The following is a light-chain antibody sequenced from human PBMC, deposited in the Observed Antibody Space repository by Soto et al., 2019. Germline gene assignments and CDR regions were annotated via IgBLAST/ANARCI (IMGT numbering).Light chain of an antibody. J-gene: IGKJ1*01. Sequence: EIVLTQSPGTLPLSPGERATLSCRASQSISNSYLAWYQQKPGQAPRLLMYGASSRATGIPDRFSGSGSVTDFTLTISRLEPEDFAVYFCQQYGSSPRTFGQGTKVDIK. CDR1: QSISNSY. CDR3: QQYGSSPRT. CDR2: GAS. V-gene: IGKV3-20*01.